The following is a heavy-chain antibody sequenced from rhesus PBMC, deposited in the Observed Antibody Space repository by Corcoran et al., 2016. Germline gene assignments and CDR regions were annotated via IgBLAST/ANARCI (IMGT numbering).Heavy chain of an antibody. CDR2: IDSSSGNT. CDR3: AREFGGYYSGAAFDF. Sequence: QVQLQESGPGLLKPSETLSLTCAVSGGSISGGYGWGWIRQPPGKGMEWIGSIDSSSGNTNYNPSLKIRVTISTDTSKNQFSLKLSSVTAADTAVYYCAREFGGYYSGAAFDFWGQGLRVTVSS. J-gene: IGHJ3*01. D-gene: IGHD3-28*01. V-gene: IGHV4-127*01. CDR1: GGSISGGYG.